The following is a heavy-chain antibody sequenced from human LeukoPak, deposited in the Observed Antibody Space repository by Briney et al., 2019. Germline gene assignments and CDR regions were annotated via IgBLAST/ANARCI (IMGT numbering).Heavy chain of an antibody. CDR3: ARGLAVAGPLGALDI. Sequence: LETLSLTCRVSGGSISRDSWSWIWQTAGKGLEWIGCIYYSGSTNYTPSLKSRVTISVDTSKNQFSLKLSSVTAADTAVYYCARGLAVAGPLGALDIWGQGTMVTVSS. J-gene: IGHJ3*02. D-gene: IGHD6-19*01. CDR1: GGSISRDS. V-gene: IGHV4-59*01. CDR2: IYYSGST.